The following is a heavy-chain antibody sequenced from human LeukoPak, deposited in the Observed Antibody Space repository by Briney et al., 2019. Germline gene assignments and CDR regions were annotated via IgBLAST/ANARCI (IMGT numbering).Heavy chain of an antibody. CDR2: IYYSGST. CDR3: ARGREQYWPALDQL. D-gene: IGHD2/OR15-2a*01. CDR1: GGSISSHY. Sequence: SETLSLTCTVSGGSISSHYWSWIRQPPGKGLEWIGYIYYSGSTNYNPSLKSRVTISVDTSKNQFSLQLSSVTAADTAVYYCARGREQYWPALDQLWGQGTLVTVSS. V-gene: IGHV4-59*11. J-gene: IGHJ4*02.